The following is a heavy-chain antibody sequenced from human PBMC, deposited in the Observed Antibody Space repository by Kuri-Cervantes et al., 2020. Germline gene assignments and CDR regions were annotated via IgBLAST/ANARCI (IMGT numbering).Heavy chain of an antibody. CDR3: TTGTLGYCSGGSCYWVDY. Sequence: GGSLRLSCAASGFTFSNAWMSWVRQAPGKGLEWVGRIKSKTDGGTTDYAAPVKGRFTISRDDSKNTPYLQMNSLKTEDTAVYYCTTGTLGYCSGGSCYWVDYWGQGTLVTDSS. D-gene: IGHD2-15*01. CDR2: IKSKTDGGTT. J-gene: IGHJ4*02. CDR1: GFTFSNAW. V-gene: IGHV3-15*01.